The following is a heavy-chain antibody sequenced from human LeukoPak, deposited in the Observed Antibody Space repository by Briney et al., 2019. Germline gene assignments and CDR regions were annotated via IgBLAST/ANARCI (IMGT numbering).Heavy chain of an antibody. V-gene: IGHV3-30-3*01. J-gene: IGHJ4*02. D-gene: IGHD3-22*01. Sequence: PGGSLRLSCAASGFTFSSYAMHWVRQAPGKGLEWVAVISYDGSNKYYADSVKGRFTISRDNSKNTLYLQMNSLRAEDTAVYYCARGGYYDSSGYLRVFDYWGQGTLVTVSS. CDR3: ARGGYYDSSGYLRVFDY. CDR2: ISYDGSNK. CDR1: GFTFSSYA.